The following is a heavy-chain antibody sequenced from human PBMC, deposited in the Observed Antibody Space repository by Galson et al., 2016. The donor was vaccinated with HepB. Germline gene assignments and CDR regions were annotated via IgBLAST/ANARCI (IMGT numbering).Heavy chain of an antibody. J-gene: IGHJ6*02. CDR1: GDSVTSDTTC. CDR3: TRGYMQTGMNV. Sequence: CAISGDSVTSDTTCWNWIRQSPSRGREWLGRTYYRSKWFNDYADSVKSRITVTSDTSKNQFSLQLDSVTPDDTATYFCTRGYMQTGMNVWGQGTTVTVSS. V-gene: IGHV6-1*01. D-gene: IGHD5-18*01. CDR2: TYYRSKWFN.